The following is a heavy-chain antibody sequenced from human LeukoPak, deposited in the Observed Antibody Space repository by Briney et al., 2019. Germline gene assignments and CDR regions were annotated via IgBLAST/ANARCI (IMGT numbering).Heavy chain of an antibody. V-gene: IGHV3-23*01. CDR1: GFTFSSYA. CDR3: AKDKSGYCSSTSCYVWAAFDI. Sequence: GGSLRLSCAASGFTFSSYAMSWVRQAPGKGLEWVSAISGSGGSTYYADSVKGRFTISRDNSKNTLYLQMSSLRAEDTAVYYCAKDKSGYCSSTSCYVWAAFDIWGQGTMVTVSS. J-gene: IGHJ3*02. D-gene: IGHD2-2*01. CDR2: ISGSGGST.